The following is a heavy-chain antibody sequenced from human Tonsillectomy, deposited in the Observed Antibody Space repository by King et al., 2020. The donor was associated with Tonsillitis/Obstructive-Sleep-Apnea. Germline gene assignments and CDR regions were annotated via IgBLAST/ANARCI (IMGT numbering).Heavy chain of an antibody. CDR3: ARDLGGASGY. Sequence: VQLVESGXGVVXPGXSXXLSCAASGFTFSSYXMHWXXQAPGKGLEWVAVISYDGSDKYYADSVKGRFTISRDNSKNTLYLQMNSLRDEDTAGYHCARDLGGASGYWGQGTLVIVSS. D-gene: IGHD3-16*01. V-gene: IGHV3-30*04. J-gene: IGHJ4*02. CDR2: ISYDGSDK. CDR1: GFTFSSYX.